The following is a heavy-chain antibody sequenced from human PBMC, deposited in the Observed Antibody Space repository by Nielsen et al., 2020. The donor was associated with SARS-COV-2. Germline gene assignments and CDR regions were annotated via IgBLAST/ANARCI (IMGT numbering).Heavy chain of an antibody. Sequence: GGSLRLSCVASGFTFSNYAMSWVRQTPGKGLECVSAMNSRSDKTYYADSVKGRFTISRDNSKSTLYLHMNSLRPEDTAVYYCAELSSGWYSSGWGFDYWGQGTLVTVAS. CDR3: AELSSGWYSSGWGFDY. J-gene: IGHJ4*02. D-gene: IGHD6-19*01. V-gene: IGHV3-23*01. CDR2: MNSRSDKT. CDR1: GFTFSNYA.